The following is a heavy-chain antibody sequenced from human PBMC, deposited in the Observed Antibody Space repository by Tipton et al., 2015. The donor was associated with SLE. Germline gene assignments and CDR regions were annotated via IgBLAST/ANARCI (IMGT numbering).Heavy chain of an antibody. CDR3: ATHCGSTNCSGYYFYMDV. CDR2: INPNSGGT. V-gene: IGHV1-2*02. Sequence: QVQLVQSGAEVKKPGASVKVSCKASGYTFTDYYMHWVRQAPGQGLEWMGWINPNSGGTNYAQKFQGRVTMTRDTSISTAYMELSRLRYDDTAVYYCATHCGSTNCSGYYFYMDVWGKGTTVTVSS. CDR1: GYTFTDYY. J-gene: IGHJ6*03. D-gene: IGHD2-2*01.